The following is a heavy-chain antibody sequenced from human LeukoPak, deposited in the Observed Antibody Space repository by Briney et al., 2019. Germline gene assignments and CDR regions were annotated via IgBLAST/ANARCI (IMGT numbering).Heavy chain of an antibody. CDR2: ISYDGTNQ. Sequence: GGSLRLSCAASGFTFSSYGIRWVRQAPGKGLEWVAVISYDGTNQYYADSVKGRFTISRDNSKNTLYLQMNSPRAEDTAVYYCAKDKGGGYGNDAFDIWGRGTMVTVSS. V-gene: IGHV3-30*18. CDR1: GFTFSSYG. J-gene: IGHJ3*02. D-gene: IGHD3-16*01. CDR3: AKDKGGGYGNDAFDI.